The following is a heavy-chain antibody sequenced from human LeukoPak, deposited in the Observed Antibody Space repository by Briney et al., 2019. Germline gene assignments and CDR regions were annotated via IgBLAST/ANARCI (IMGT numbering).Heavy chain of an antibody. CDR2: INTNTGKP. V-gene: IGHV7-4-1*02. CDR1: GYTFTSYA. D-gene: IGHD2-2*01. J-gene: IGHJ4*02. Sequence: ASVKVSCKASGYTFTSYAMNWVRQAPGQGLEWMGWINTNTGKPTYAQGFTGRFVFSLDSSVSAAYLQINSLNAEGTAVYYCARAASLDYWGQGTLVTVSS. CDR3: ARAASLDY.